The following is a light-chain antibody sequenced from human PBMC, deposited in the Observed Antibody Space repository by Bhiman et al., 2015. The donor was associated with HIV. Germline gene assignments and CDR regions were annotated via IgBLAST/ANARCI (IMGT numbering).Light chain of an antibody. CDR3: QAWDSGYV. CDR1: KLGDKY. V-gene: IGLV3-1*01. CDR2: QDN. Sequence: ELTQPPSVSVSPGQTASITCSGDKLGDKYVSWYQQKPGQSPVLVIYQDNERPSGIPERFSGSNSENTATLTISGTQPMDEGDFYCQAWDSGYVFGPGTKVTVL. J-gene: IGLJ1*01.